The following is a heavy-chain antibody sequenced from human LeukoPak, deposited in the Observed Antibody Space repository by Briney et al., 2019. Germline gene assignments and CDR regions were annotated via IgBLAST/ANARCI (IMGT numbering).Heavy chain of an antibody. CDR3: ARRGYCCSSSCYRVFDY. J-gene: IGHJ4*02. Sequence: PSETLSLTCTVSGGSISSNGYSWGWIRQPPGKGLEWIGNIYYSGNTYYNPSLKSRVTISVDTSNNQFSLKLSSVTATDTAIYFCARRGYCCSSSCYRVFDYWGQGTLVTVSS. V-gene: IGHV4-39*01. CDR1: GGSISSNGYS. CDR2: IYYSGNT. D-gene: IGHD2-2*02.